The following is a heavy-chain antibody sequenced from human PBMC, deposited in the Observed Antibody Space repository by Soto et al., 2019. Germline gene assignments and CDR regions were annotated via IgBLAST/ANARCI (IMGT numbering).Heavy chain of an antibody. CDR3: AGGFRKGFNV. CDR2: ISGPSIYI. CDR1: GFTFSGYS. J-gene: IGHJ6*02. V-gene: IGHV3-21*01. Sequence: EVQLVESGGGLVKPGGSLRLSCVASGFTFSGYSINWVRQAPGKGLEWVSYISGPSIYIYYADSVKGRFTISRDNAKSGVYLQMNSVRAEDTAVYYCAGGFRKGFNVWGQGTTVSVSS. D-gene: IGHD3-10*01.